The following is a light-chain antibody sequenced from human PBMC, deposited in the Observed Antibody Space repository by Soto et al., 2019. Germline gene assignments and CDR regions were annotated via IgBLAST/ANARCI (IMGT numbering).Light chain of an antibody. CDR1: SSDIGRHDY. Sequence: QSALTQPASVSGPPGQSITISCTGSSSDIGRHDYVSWYQHHPGKVPKVIIYEVIHRPSGVSNRFSGSKSGNTDSLTISGLQAADEADDYCSSYSSGSTLLLFGGGTKLTVL. J-gene: IGLJ2*01. CDR3: SSYSSGSTLLL. V-gene: IGLV2-14*01. CDR2: EVI.